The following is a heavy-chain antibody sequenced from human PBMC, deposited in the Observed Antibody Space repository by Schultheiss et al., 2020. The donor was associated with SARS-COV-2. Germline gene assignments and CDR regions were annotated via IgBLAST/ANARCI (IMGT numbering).Heavy chain of an antibody. CDR1: GFTFSSYS. CDR2: ISSSSSTI. Sequence: GGSLRLSCAASGFTFSSYSMNWVRQAPGKGLEWVSYISSSSSTIYYADSVKGRFTISRDNSKNTLYLQMNSLRAEDTAVYYCAREVLGDPWRILDYWGQGTLVTVSS. D-gene: IGHD3-10*01. V-gene: IGHV3-48*01. CDR3: AREVLGDPWRILDY. J-gene: IGHJ4*02.